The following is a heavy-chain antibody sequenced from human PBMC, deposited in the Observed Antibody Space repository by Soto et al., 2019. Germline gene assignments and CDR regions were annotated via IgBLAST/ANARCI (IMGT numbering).Heavy chain of an antibody. V-gene: IGHV4-34*01. CDR1: GGSFSGYY. Sequence: QVQLQQWGAGLLKPSETLSLTCAVYGGSFSGYYWSWIRQPPGKGLEWIEEINHSGSTNYNPSLKSRVTITVDTSKNQCSLKLSSVTAADTAVYYCARGRRAARHRELYYWGQGTLVTVSS. CDR3: ARGRRAARHRELYY. J-gene: IGHJ4*02. D-gene: IGHD6-6*01. CDR2: INHSGST.